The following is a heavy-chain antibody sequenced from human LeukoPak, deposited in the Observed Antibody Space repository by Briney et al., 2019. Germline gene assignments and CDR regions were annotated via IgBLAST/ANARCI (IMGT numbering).Heavy chain of an antibody. CDR3: ARVKGRVFGVITTKERYFDY. J-gene: IGHJ4*02. D-gene: IGHD3-3*01. CDR2: INPNSGVS. CDR1: GYAFTGSY. Sequence: GASVKVSCKASGYAFTGSYMHWVRQAPGQGLEWMGWINPNSGVSNYAQKFRGRVTMTRDTSISTAYMELSGLTSDDTAVYYCARVKGRVFGVITTKERYFDYWGQGTLVTVSS. V-gene: IGHV1-2*02.